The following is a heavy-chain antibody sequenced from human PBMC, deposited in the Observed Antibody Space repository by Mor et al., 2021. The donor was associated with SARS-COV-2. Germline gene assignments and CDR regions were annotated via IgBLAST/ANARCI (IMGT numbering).Heavy chain of an antibody. CDR3: ARGGFGELWGY. J-gene: IGHJ4*02. CDR2: IYYSGST. Sequence: KGLEWIGSIYYSGSTYYNPSLKCRVNISVDTSKNQFSLKLRFVTAADTAVYSCARGGFGELWGYWGQG. V-gene: IGHV4-39*01. D-gene: IGHD3-10*01.